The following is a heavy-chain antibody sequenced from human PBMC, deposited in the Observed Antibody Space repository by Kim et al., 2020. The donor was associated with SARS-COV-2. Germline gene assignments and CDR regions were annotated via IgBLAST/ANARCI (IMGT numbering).Heavy chain of an antibody. V-gene: IGHV3-7*03. CDR1: GFTFSDYW. CDR3: ARNPIWVGDQAAFDI. Sequence: GGSLRLSCAASGFTFSDYWMSWVRQAPGKGLEWVANIKQDGSARNYVDSVKGRVTISRDNAKNSLYLQMNSLTAEDTAVYYCARNPIWVGDQAAFDIWGQGTMVTVSS. D-gene: IGHD3-10*01. J-gene: IGHJ3*02. CDR2: IKQDGSAR.